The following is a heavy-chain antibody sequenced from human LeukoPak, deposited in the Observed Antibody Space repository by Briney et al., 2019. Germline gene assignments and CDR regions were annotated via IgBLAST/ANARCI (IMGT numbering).Heavy chain of an antibody. J-gene: IGHJ4*02. D-gene: IGHD3-22*01. V-gene: IGHV3-7*01. CDR2: IKQDGTDK. Sequence: GGSLRLSCAGSGFTFSTYWMSWVRQAPGKELDWVANIKQDGTDKYYVDSVKGRFTISRDNAKNLLYLQMNSLRAEDTAVYYCAREKLDTRGYVDYWGQGTLVTVSS. CDR1: GFTFSTYW. CDR3: AREKLDTRGYVDY.